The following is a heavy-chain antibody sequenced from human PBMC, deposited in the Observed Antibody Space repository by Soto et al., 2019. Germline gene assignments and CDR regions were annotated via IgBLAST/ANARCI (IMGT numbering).Heavy chain of an antibody. CDR3: ERSITMIVVDPGY. J-gene: IGHJ4*02. D-gene: IGHD3-22*01. Sequence: QVQLVESGGGVVQPGRSLRLSCAASGFTFSSYGMHWVRQAPGKGLEWVAVIWYDGSNKYYADSVKGRFTISRDNSKKALYLQKNSLKAEDTAVYYCERSITMIVVDPGYWGQGTLVTLSS. CDR2: IWYDGSNK. V-gene: IGHV3-33*01. CDR1: GFTFSSYG.